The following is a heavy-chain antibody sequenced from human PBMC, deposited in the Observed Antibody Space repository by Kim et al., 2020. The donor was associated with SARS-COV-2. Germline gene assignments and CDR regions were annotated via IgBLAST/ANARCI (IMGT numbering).Heavy chain of an antibody. J-gene: IGHJ3*02. V-gene: IGHV1-46*01. D-gene: IGHD3-10*01. CDR3: ARERRFMVRGVMRAFDI. CDR1: GYTFTSYY. CDR2: INPSGGST. Sequence: ASVKVSCKASGYTFTSYYMHWVRQAPGQGLEWMGIINPSGGSTSYAQKFQGRVTMTRDTSTSTVYMELSSLRSEDTAVYYCARERRFMVRGVMRAFDIWGQGTMVTVSS.